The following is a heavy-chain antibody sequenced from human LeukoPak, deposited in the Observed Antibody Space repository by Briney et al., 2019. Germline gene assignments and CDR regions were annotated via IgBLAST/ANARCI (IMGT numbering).Heavy chain of an antibody. Sequence: PSETLSLTCTVSGGSISSGDYYWSWIRQPPGKGLERIGYIYNTGNTYYNPSLRSRVTISVDTSKNQFSLKLSSVTAADTAVYYCARVKYGSGSYYPREYYYYYMDVWGKGTTVTVSS. D-gene: IGHD3-10*01. V-gene: IGHV4-30-4*01. CDR3: ARVKYGSGSYYPREYYYYYMDV. CDR2: IYNTGNT. CDR1: GGSISSGDYY. J-gene: IGHJ6*03.